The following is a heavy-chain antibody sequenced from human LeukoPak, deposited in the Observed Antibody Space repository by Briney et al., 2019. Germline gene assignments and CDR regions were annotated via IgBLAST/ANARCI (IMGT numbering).Heavy chain of an antibody. V-gene: IGHV3-21*01. Sequence: GGSLRFSCAAPGFTFSSYSMNWVRQAPGKGLEWVSSISSSSSYIYYADSVKGRFTISRDNAKNSLYLQMNSLRAEDTAVHYCAREVPSPDSSGYYSSFFDYWGQGTLVTVSS. D-gene: IGHD3-22*01. CDR2: ISSSSSYI. CDR3: AREVPSPDSSGYYSSFFDY. CDR1: GFTFSSYS. J-gene: IGHJ4*02.